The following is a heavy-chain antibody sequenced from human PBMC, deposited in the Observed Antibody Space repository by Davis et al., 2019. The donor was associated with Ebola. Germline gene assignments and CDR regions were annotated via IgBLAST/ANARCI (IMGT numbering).Heavy chain of an antibody. CDR3: VRDLHYYDSSGYPAYFDF. Sequence: GGSLRLSCAASGFTFSSYSMNWVRQAPGKGLEWVSSISSSSSYIYYADSVKGRFTISRDIAKKSLFLQMNDLRDEDTAMYYCVRDLHYYDSSGYPAYFDFWGRGTQVTVSS. D-gene: IGHD3-22*01. CDR2: ISSSSSYI. CDR1: GFTFSSYS. J-gene: IGHJ2*01. V-gene: IGHV3-21*01.